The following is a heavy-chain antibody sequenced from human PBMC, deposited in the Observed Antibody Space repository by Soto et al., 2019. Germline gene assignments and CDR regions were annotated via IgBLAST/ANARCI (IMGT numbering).Heavy chain of an antibody. D-gene: IGHD2-2*01. V-gene: IGHV1-69*13. CDR1: GGTVGSSA. Sequence: SVKVSCKASGGTVGSSAISWVRQAPGQGLEWMGGIIPIFGTTKYAQKFQGRVKISADESTSTGSLELSSLRSDDTAVYYCATSRPRLVVPEPIPRDAFDIWGQGTLVTVSS. CDR3: ATSRPRLVVPEPIPRDAFDI. CDR2: IIPIFGTT. J-gene: IGHJ3*02.